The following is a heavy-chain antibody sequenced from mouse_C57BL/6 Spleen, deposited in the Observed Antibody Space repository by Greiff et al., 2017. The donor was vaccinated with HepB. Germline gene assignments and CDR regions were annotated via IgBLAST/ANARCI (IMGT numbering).Heavy chain of an antibody. J-gene: IGHJ3*01. V-gene: IGHV5-4*01. CDR2: ISDGGSYT. CDR3: AGDDASSFAY. Sequence: EVKVVESGGGLVKPGGSLKLSCAASGFTFSSYAMSWVRQTPEKRLEWVATISDGGSYTYYPDNVKGRFTISRDNAKNNLYLQMSHLKSEDTAMYYCAGDDASSFAYWGQGTLVTVSA. CDR1: GFTFSSYA. D-gene: IGHD2-3*01.